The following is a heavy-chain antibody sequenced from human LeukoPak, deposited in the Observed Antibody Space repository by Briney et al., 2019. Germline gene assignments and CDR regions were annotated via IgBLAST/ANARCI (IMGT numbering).Heavy chain of an antibody. CDR3: ATYDFRGTAGVDV. Sequence: LSLTCTVSGGSISSDDNFRSWIRQPPGKGLEWVSSISSSSSYIYYADSVKGRFTISRDNAKNSLYLQMNSLRAEDTAVYYCATYDFRGTAGVDVWGQGTTVTVSS. CDR2: ISSSSSYI. V-gene: IGHV3-21*01. CDR1: GGSISSDD. D-gene: IGHD3-3*01. J-gene: IGHJ6*02.